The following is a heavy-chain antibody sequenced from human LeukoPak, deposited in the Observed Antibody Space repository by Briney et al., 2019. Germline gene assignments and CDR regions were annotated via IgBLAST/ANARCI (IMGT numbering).Heavy chain of an antibody. CDR3: ARLLAGCSGSKCRAHFDY. CDR1: GDSISGNY. CDR2: IYYSGDT. Sequence: SETLSLTCSVSGDSISGNYWSWMRQPPGKELEWIGCIYYSGDTNYNPSLKSRVTMSVDTSKNQFSVNLSSVTAADTAVYYCARLLAGCSGSKCRAHFDYWGQGTLVTVSS. J-gene: IGHJ4*02. D-gene: IGHD2-15*01. V-gene: IGHV4-59*01.